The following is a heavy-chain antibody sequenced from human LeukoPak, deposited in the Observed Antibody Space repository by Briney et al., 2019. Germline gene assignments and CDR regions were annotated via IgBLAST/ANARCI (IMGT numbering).Heavy chain of an antibody. D-gene: IGHD3-3*01. CDR2: IKQDGSEK. V-gene: IGHV3-7*01. Sequence: PGGSLRLSCAASGSTFSNYWMSWVRQAPGKGLECVADIKQDGSEKLYVQSVRGRFTISRDNAKMSLFLQMNSLRAEDTAGYYCARDNGVVHGVYYMDVWVKGTTVTVS. J-gene: IGHJ6*03. CDR1: GSTFSNYW. CDR3: ARDNGVVHGVYYMDV.